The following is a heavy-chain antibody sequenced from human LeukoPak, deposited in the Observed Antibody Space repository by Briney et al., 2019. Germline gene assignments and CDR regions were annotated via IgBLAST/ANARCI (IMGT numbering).Heavy chain of an antibody. CDR1: GYTFTSYG. V-gene: IGHV1-18*01. CDR2: ISAYNGNT. CDR3: ARVHKGYYDFWSGYYNDY. J-gene: IGHJ4*02. Sequence: ASVKVSCKASGYTFTSYGISWVRQAPGQGLEWMGWISAYNGNTNYAQKLQGRVTMTTDTSTSTAYMELRSLRSDDTAVYYCARVHKGYYDFWSGYYNDYWGQGTLVTVSS. D-gene: IGHD3-3*01.